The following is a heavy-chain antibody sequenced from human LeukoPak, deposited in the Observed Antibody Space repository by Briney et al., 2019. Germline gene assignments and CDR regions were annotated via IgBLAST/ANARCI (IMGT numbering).Heavy chain of an antibody. Sequence: SETLSLTCTVSGGSISSSSYYWGWIRQPPGKGLEWIGSIYYSGSTYYNPSLKSRVTISVDTSKNQFSLKLSSVTAADTAVYYCARPKSLTVTKNNWLDPWGQGTLVTVSS. CDR1: GGSISSSSYY. CDR3: ARPKSLTVTKNNWLDP. V-gene: IGHV4-39*01. J-gene: IGHJ5*02. D-gene: IGHD4-17*01. CDR2: IYYSGST.